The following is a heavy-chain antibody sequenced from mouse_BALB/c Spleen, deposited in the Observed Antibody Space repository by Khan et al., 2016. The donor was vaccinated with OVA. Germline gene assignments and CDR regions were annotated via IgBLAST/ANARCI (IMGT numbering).Heavy chain of an antibody. V-gene: IGHV1S136*01. CDR1: GYTFTDYI. J-gene: IGHJ3*01. D-gene: IGHD1-1*01. CDR2: INPYNDGT. Sequence: VQLQQSGPELVKPGASVKMSCKASGYTFTDYIIHWVKQKPGQGLEWLGYINPYNDGTKYNEKFKGKATLTSDKSSHKVYMELTGLTSDDSSVYYCARDYGRSFWFAYWGQGTLVTVSA. CDR3: ARDYGRSFWFAY.